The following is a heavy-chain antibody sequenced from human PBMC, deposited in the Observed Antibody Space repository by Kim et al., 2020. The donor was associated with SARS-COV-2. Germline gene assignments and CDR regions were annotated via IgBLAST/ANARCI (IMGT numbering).Heavy chain of an antibody. V-gene: IGHV4-34*01. CDR2: INHSGST. CDR3: ARGVGSSWYRLPPDYYFDY. J-gene: IGHJ4*02. Sequence: SETLSLTCAVYGGSFSGYYWSWIRQPPGKGLEWIGEINHSGSTNYNPSLKSRVTISVDTSKNQFSLKLSSVTAADTAVYYCARGVGSSWYRLPPDYYFDYWGQGTLVTVSS. D-gene: IGHD6-13*01. CDR1: GGSFSGYY.